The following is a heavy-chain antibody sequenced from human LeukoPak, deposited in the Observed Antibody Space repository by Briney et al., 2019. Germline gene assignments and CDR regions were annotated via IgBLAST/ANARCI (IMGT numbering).Heavy chain of an antibody. CDR1: EFTFTGYY. CDR2: INPNSGGT. CDR3: ARDQEGFDY. Sequence: GASVKVSCKASEFTFTGYYIHWVRQAPGQGLEWMGRINPNSGGTNYAQKFQDRVTVTRDTSTSTVHMELSGLRSEDTAVYYCARDQEGFDYWGQGTLVTVSS. V-gene: IGHV1-2*06. J-gene: IGHJ4*02.